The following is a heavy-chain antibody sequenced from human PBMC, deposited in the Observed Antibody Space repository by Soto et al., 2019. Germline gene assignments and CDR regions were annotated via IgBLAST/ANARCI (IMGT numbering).Heavy chain of an antibody. CDR2: ISGSGSST. D-gene: IGHD3-10*01. CDR3: AKVAPYYGYYYGSGSPSPYYYYGMHA. CDR1: GFTFSSYA. J-gene: IGHJ6*02. V-gene: IGHV3-23*01. Sequence: GGSLRLSCAASGFTFSSYAMSWVRQAPGKGLEWVSSISGSGSSTYYADSVKGRFTISRDNSKNTLYLQMNSLRAEDTAVYYCAKVAPYYGYYYGSGSPSPYYYYGMHAWGQGTTVTVS.